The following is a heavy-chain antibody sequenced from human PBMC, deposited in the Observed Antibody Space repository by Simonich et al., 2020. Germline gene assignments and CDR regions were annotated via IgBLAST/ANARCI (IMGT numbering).Heavy chain of an antibody. V-gene: IGHV4-38-2*01. D-gene: IGHD6-13*01. J-gene: IGHJ6*02. CDR1: GYSISSGYY. CDR2: IYHRGST. Sequence: QVQLQESGPGLVKPSETLSLTCAVSGYSISSGYYWGWIRQPPGKGLAWFGSIYHRGSTYYNPSLKSRVTISVDTSKNQFALKLSSVTAADTAVYYCARVGYSNYYYYGMDVWGQGTTVTVSS. CDR3: ARVGYSNYYYYGMDV.